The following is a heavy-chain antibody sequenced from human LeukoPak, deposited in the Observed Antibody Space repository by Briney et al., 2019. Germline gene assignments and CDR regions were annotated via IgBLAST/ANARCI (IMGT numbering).Heavy chain of an antibody. CDR1: GFTFSSYA. D-gene: IGHD6-19*01. CDR2: ISGSGGST. J-gene: IGHJ6*02. Sequence: GGSLRLSCAASGFTFSSYAMSWVRQAPGKGLEWVSAISGSGGSTYYADSAKGRFTISRDNSKSMVYLQMDRLRAEDTAVYYCARCKGGWSDHFYGMDVWGQGTTVTVSS. CDR3: ARCKGGWSDHFYGMDV. V-gene: IGHV3-23*01.